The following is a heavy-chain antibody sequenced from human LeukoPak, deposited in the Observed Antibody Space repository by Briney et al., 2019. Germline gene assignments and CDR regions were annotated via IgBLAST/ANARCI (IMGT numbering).Heavy chain of an antibody. CDR2: ISGSGGST. Sequence: GGSLRLSCAASGFTFSSYAMSWVRQVPGKGLEWVAAISGSGGSTYYADSVKGRFTVSRDNSKNTLYLQMNSLRAEDTALYYCARHRSGSYYNHHDAFDIWGQGTMVTVSS. CDR3: ARHRSGSYYNHHDAFDI. V-gene: IGHV3-23*01. J-gene: IGHJ3*02. D-gene: IGHD3-10*01. CDR1: GFTFSSYA.